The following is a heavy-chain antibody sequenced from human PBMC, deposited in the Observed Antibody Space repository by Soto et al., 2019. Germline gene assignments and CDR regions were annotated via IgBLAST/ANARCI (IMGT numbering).Heavy chain of an antibody. CDR2: IYYSGST. V-gene: IGHV4-59*01. J-gene: IGHJ4*02. D-gene: IGHD6-19*01. Sequence: XGTLSLTCTVSGGSISSYYWSWIRQPPGKGLEWIGYIYYSGSTNYNPSLKSRVTISVDTSKNQFSLKLSSVTAADTAVYYCERSHSSGWYYFDYWGQGTLVTVSS. CDR1: GGSISSYY. CDR3: ERSHSSGWYYFDY.